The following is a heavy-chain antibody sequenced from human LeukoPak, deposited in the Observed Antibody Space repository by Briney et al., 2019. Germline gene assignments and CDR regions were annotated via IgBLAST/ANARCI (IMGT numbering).Heavy chain of an antibody. Sequence: GGSLRLSCVASGFTFSNSAMSWVRQAPGKGLEWVSGISGSSSYIYYADSVKGRFTISRDNAKNSLYLQMNSLRAEDTAVYYCARDRLYYYDSSGHPAPYDYWGQGTLVTVSS. CDR3: ARDRLYYYDSSGHPAPYDY. J-gene: IGHJ4*02. CDR2: ISGSSSYI. CDR1: GFTFSNSA. V-gene: IGHV3-21*01. D-gene: IGHD3-22*01.